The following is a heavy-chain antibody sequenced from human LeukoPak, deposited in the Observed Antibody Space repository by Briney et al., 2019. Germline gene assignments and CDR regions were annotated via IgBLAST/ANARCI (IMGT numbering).Heavy chain of an antibody. V-gene: IGHV3-15*01. CDR2: INIKTDGGAT. J-gene: IGHJ4*02. D-gene: IGHD5-24*01. Sequence: PGGSLSLSCAASGFTFSNAWMTWLRQPPGKGLEWVGRINIKTDGGATDYAAPVKGRFNISSDDSKNAMYPQTNSLKTEDTAVYYCTTQIGGWLQFHFDYWGQGTLVTVSS. CDR3: TTQIGGWLQFHFDY. CDR1: GFTFSNAW.